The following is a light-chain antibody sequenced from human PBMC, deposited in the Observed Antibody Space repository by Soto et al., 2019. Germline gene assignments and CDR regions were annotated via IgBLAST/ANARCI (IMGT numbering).Light chain of an antibody. V-gene: IGKV1-27*01. Sequence: DIQMTQSPSSLSASVGDRATITCRASQDISNYLAWYQQKPGKVPKFLIYAPSTLQSGVPFRFSGSGSGTDFTLTISTLQPEDVATYYCQKYYSAPNTFGGGTKVEIK. CDR3: QKYYSAPNT. CDR1: QDISNY. J-gene: IGKJ4*01. CDR2: APS.